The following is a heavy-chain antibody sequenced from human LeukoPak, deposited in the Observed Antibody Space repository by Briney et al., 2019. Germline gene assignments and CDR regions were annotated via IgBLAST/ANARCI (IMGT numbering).Heavy chain of an antibody. J-gene: IGHJ6*04. CDR2: INSEGSST. V-gene: IGHV3-74*03. CDR1: GFTFSSYW. CDR3: ARGHYYGMDV. Sequence: GGSLRLSCAASGFTFSSYWMHWVRQAPGKGLVGVSRINSEGSSTMYADSVKGRFTVSRDNAKKTLYLQMDSLRAEDTAVYYCARGHYYGMDVWGKGTTVTVSS.